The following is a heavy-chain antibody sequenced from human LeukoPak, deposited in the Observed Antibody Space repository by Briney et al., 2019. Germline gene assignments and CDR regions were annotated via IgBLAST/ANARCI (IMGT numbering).Heavy chain of an antibody. V-gene: IGHV1-69*13. J-gene: IGHJ6*02. CDR3: AGPPAGPRDYYYGMDV. CDR1: GGTFSSYA. Sequence: ASVKVSCKASGGTFSSYAISWVRQAPGQGLEWMGGIIPIFGTANYAQKFQGRVTITADESTSTAYMELSSLRSEDTAVYYCAGPPAGPRDYYYGMDVWGQGTTVTVSS. CDR2: IIPIFGTA. D-gene: IGHD6-19*01.